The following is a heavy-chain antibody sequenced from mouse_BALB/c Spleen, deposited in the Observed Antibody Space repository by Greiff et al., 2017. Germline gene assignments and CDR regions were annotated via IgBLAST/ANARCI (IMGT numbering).Heavy chain of an antibody. Sequence: QVQLKESGAELMKPGASVKISCKATGYTFSSYWIEWVKQRPGHGLEWIGEILPGSGSTNYNEKFKGKATFTADTSSNTAYMQLSSLTSEDSAVYYCASPDYYGSSHYSDYWGQGTTLTVSS. J-gene: IGHJ2*01. V-gene: IGHV1-9*01. CDR2: ILPGSGST. CDR1: GYTFSSYW. D-gene: IGHD1-1*01. CDR3: ASPDYYGSSHYSDY.